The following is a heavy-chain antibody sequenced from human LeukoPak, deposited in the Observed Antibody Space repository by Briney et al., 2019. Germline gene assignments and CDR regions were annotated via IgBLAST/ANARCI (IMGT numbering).Heavy chain of an antibody. CDR3: ARPGGAVAGKERYRGYNWFDP. D-gene: IGHD6-19*01. CDR1: GYTFTSYA. J-gene: IGHJ5*02. Sequence: ASVKVSCKASGYTFTSYAMHWVRQAPGQRLEWMGWINAGNGNTKYSQKFQGRVTITRDTSASTAYMELSSLRSEDTAVYYCARPGGAVAGKERYRGYNWFDPWGQGTLVTVSS. CDR2: INAGNGNT. V-gene: IGHV1-3*01.